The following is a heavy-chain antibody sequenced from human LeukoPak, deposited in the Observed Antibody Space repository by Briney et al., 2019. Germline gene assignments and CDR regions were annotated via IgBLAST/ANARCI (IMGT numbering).Heavy chain of an antibody. J-gene: IGHJ6*03. CDR1: GFTFSSYA. CDR2: ISSSGGST. CDR3: AKGKVVVVPAAMDYYYMDV. V-gene: IGHV3-23*01. Sequence: PGGSLRLSCAASGFTFSSYAMSWVGHAPGKGLEWVSAISSSGGSTYYADSVKGRFTISRDNSKTTLYLQMNSLRAEDTAVYYCAKGKVVVVPAAMDYYYMDVWGKGTTVTVSS. D-gene: IGHD2-2*01.